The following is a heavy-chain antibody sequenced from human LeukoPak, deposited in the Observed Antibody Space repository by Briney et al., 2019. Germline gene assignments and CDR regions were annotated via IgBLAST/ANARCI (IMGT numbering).Heavy chain of an antibody. CDR2: ISHIGRT. CDR1: GDSFSSHY. V-gene: IGHV4-59*11. CDR3: ARDLVTVTKGFDI. Sequence: SXTLSLTCAVSGDSFSSHYWTWIRQSPGRGLEWIGYISHIGRTSYNPSLKRRVTISIDTSKNQFSLKLRSVTAADTAVYYCARDLVTVTKGFDIWGQGTMVSVSS. J-gene: IGHJ3*02. D-gene: IGHD4-17*01.